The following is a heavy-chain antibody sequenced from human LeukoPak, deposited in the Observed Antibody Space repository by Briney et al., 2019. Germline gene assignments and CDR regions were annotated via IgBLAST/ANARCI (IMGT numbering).Heavy chain of an antibody. CDR3: ARDVVVAASGYYMDV. CDR1: GYTFTGYY. V-gene: IGHV1-2*02. J-gene: IGHJ6*03. Sequence: ASVKVSCKASGYTFTGYYMHWVREAPGQGLEWMGWINPNSGGTNYAQKFQGRVTMTRDTSISTAYMELSRLSSDDTAVYYCARDVVVAASGYYMDVWGKGTTVTVSS. D-gene: IGHD2-15*01. CDR2: INPNSGGT.